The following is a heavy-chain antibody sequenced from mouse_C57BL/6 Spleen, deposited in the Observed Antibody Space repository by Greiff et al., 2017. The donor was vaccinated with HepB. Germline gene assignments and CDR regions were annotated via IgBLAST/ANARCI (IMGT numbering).Heavy chain of an antibody. V-gene: IGHV1-15*01. J-gene: IGHJ1*03. CDR1: GYTFTDYE. CDR2: IDPETGGT. D-gene: IGHD2-1*01. Sequence: QVQLQQSGAELVRPGASVTLSCKASGYTFTDYEMHWVKQTPVHGLEWIGAIDPETGGTAYNQKFKGKAILTADKSSSTAYMELRSLTSEDSSVYYCTYYGNYDWYFDVWGTGTTVTVSS. CDR3: TYYGNYDWYFDV.